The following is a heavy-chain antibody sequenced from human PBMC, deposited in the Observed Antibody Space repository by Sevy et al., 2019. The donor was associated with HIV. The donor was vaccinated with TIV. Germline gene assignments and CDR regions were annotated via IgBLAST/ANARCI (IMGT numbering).Heavy chain of an antibody. Sequence: SETLSLTCTVSGGSISSYYWSWIRQPAGKGLEWIGRIYTSGSTNYNPSLKSRVTMSVDTSKNQFSLKLSSVTAADTAVYYCARDLGYYGSGSDYYYYGMDVWGQGTTVTVSS. CDR3: ARDLGYYGSGSDYYYYGMDV. D-gene: IGHD3-10*01. CDR1: GGSISSYY. CDR2: IYTSGST. J-gene: IGHJ6*02. V-gene: IGHV4-4*07.